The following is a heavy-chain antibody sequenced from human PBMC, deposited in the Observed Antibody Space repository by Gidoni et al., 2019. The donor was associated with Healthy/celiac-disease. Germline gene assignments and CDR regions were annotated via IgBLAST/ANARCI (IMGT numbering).Heavy chain of an antibody. CDR1: GGSISSGSYY. Sequence: QVQLQESGPGLVKPSQTLSLTCTVSGGSISSGSYYWSWIRQPAGKGLEWIGRIYTSGSTNYNPSLKSRVTISVDTSKNQFSLKLSSVTAADTAVYYCARTLRGYSYGSDWGQGTLVTVSS. D-gene: IGHD5-18*01. CDR3: ARTLRGYSYGSD. J-gene: IGHJ4*02. V-gene: IGHV4-61*02. CDR2: IYTSGST.